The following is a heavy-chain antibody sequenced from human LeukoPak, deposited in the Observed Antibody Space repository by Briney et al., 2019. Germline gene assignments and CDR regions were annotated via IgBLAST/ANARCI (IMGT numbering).Heavy chain of an antibody. Sequence: ASVKVSCKASGYTFTSYDINWVRQATGQGLEWMGRISAYNGNTNYAQKLQDRVTMTTDTSTSTAYMELRSLTSDDTAVYYCAREANYGFDNWGQGTLVTVSS. CDR2: ISAYNGNT. D-gene: IGHD4/OR15-4a*01. J-gene: IGHJ4*02. V-gene: IGHV1-18*01. CDR3: AREANYGFDN. CDR1: GYTFTSYD.